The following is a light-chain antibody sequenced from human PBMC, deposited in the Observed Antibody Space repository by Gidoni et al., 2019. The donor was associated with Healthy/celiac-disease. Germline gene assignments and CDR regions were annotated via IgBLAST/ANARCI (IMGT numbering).Light chain of an antibody. J-gene: IGLJ3*02. Sequence: FMLTQPHSVSESPGQTVTISCTGSSGSIASNYVQWYQQRPGSAPTTVIYEDNQRPSGVPDRFSGSIDSSSNSASLTISGLKTEDEADYYCQSYDSSNHWVFGGGTKLTV. V-gene: IGLV6-57*02. CDR1: SGSIASNY. CDR2: EDN. CDR3: QSYDSSNHWV.